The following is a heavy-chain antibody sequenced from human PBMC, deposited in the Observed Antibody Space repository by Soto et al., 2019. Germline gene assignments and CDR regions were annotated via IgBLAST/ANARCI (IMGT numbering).Heavy chain of an antibody. V-gene: IGHV3-21*01. CDR2: ITSSSSYI. D-gene: IGHD3-22*01. Sequence: GGSLRLSCAPSGITFSLYSMNWVRQAPGKRLKWPASITSSSSYIYYEDSLKGRFTISRDNAKNSLFLQLDSLRADDSAVYFCVRARSSDSRPVYWGQGTLVTASS. CDR1: GITFSLYS. CDR3: VRARSSDSRPVY. J-gene: IGHJ4*02.